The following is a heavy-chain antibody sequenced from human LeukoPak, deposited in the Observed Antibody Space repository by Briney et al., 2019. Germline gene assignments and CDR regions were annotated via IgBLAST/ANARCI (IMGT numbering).Heavy chain of an antibody. Sequence: PGGSLRLSCAASGFTFSIYGMSWVRQAPGKGLEWVSAISSNGARRYYADSVRGRFTISRDNAKNSMYLQMNSLRADDTAVYYCARPQGLVGATWAFDIWGQGTMVTVSS. CDR3: ARPQGLVGATWAFDI. J-gene: IGHJ3*02. CDR1: GFTFSIYG. CDR2: ISSNGARR. V-gene: IGHV3-23*01. D-gene: IGHD1-26*01.